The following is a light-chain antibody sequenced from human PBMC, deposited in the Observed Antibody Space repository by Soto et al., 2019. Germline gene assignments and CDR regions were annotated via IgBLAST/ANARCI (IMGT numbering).Light chain of an antibody. Sequence: QSVLTQPASVSGSPGQSITISCTGTSSDVGGYNYVSWYQQHPGKAPKLMICEVSNRPSGVSNRFSGSKSGNTASLTISGLQAEDEADYYCSSYTSSSTVFGGGTKLTVL. J-gene: IGLJ2*01. CDR1: SSDVGGYNY. V-gene: IGLV2-14*01. CDR2: EVS. CDR3: SSYTSSSTV.